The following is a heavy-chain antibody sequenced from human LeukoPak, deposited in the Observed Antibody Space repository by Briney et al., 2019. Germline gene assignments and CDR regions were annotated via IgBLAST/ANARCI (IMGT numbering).Heavy chain of an antibody. CDR2: ISSSSSYI. V-gene: IGHV3-21*01. CDR1: GFTFSSYS. D-gene: IGHD3-10*01. CDR3: ARGQITMVRGPYNWFDH. Sequence: GGSLRLSCAASGFTFSSYSMNWVRQAPGKGLEWVSSISSSSSYIYYADSVKGRFTISRDNAKNSLYLQMNSLRAEDTAVYYCARGQITMVRGPYNWFDHWGQGTLVTVSS. J-gene: IGHJ5*02.